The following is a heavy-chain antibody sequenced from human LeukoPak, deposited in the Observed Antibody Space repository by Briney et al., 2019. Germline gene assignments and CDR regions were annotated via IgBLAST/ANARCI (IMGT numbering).Heavy chain of an antibody. V-gene: IGHV1-8*01. CDR3: ARGVYFDWANAFDI. Sequence: RASVKVSCKASGYTFTSYDINWVRQAIGQGLEWMGWMNPNSGNTGYAQKFQGRVTMTRNTSISTAYMELSSPRSEDTAVYYCARGVYFDWANAFDIWGQGTMVTVSS. CDR2: MNPNSGNT. J-gene: IGHJ3*02. CDR1: GYTFTSYD. D-gene: IGHD3-9*01.